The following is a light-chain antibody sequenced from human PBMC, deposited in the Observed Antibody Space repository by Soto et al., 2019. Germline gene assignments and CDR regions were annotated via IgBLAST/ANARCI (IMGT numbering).Light chain of an antibody. V-gene: IGKV3-15*01. CDR1: QSVSSN. CDR2: GAS. J-gene: IGKJ4*01. Sequence: EIVMTQSPATLSVSPGERATLSCRASQSVSSNLAWYQQKPGQAPRLLIYGASTRATGIPARFSGSGSGTEFTLTISSLQSEDFAVYYCQQYNNWPFTFGGG. CDR3: QQYNNWPFT.